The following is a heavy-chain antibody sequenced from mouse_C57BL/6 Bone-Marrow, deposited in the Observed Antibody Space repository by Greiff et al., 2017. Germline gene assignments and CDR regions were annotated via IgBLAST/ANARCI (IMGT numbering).Heavy chain of an antibody. V-gene: IGHV1-81*01. J-gene: IGHJ4*01. D-gene: IGHD2-4*01. CDR1: GYTFTSYG. Sequence: VKLQQSGAELARPGASVKLSCKASGYTFTSYGISWVKQRTGQGLEWIGEIYPRSGNTYYNEKFKGKATLTADKSSSTAYMGLRSLTSEDSAVXFCASLGAIYYDCLYYYAMDYWGQGTSVTVSS. CDR2: IYPRSGNT. CDR3: ASLGAIYYDCLYYYAMDY.